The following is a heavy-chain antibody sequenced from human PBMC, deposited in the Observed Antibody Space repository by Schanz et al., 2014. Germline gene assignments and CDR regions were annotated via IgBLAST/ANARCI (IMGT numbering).Heavy chain of an antibody. Sequence: AQLLESCGGLVEPGGSLRLSCAASGFSFSSYAMGWFRQAPGKGLEWVSSISGSGGSTYYADSVKGRFTISRDNSKNTLYLQMNSLRAEDTAVYYCAKAADWPVTRFDPWGQGTLVTVSS. CDR2: ISGSGGST. J-gene: IGHJ5*02. V-gene: IGHV3-23*01. CDR3: AKAADWPVTRFDP. D-gene: IGHD3-9*01. CDR1: GFSFSSYA.